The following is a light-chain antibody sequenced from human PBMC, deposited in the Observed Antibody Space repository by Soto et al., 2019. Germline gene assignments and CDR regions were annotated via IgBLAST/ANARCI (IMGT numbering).Light chain of an antibody. CDR1: QSLVYADGSTY. V-gene: IGKV2-30*01. CDR2: RVS. J-gene: IGKJ1*01. Sequence: DVVLTQSPLSLPVTLGQPASISCRSSQSLVYADGSTYLNWFQQRPGQAPRRLIYRVSDRDSGVPDRFSASGSGTDFSLTISRVETEEIGVYYCIEGSRWPPTFGQGTKVEIK. CDR3: IEGSRWPPT.